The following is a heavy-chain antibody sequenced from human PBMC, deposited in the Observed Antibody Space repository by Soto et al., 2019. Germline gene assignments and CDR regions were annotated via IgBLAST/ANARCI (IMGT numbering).Heavy chain of an antibody. Sequence: QVQLVESGRGLVEPGGSLRVSCAASGFRFGDHYMTGIRQAPGKGLEWVSKISVDATITYYADSVKGRFTVARDNATNSVYLPMNRLSVVDTAGYCCASDPYHYGSGFWSQRALVTV. V-gene: IGHV3-11*01. CDR2: ISVDATIT. CDR1: GFRFGDHY. CDR3: ASDPYHYGSGF. D-gene: IGHD3-10*01. J-gene: IGHJ4*02.